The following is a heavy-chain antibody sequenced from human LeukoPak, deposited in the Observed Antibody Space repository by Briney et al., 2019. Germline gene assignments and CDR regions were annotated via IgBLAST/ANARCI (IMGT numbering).Heavy chain of an antibody. CDR3: ARDEGYS. CDR1: GFTFDDYA. CDR2: IDSGGSK. J-gene: IGHJ4*02. D-gene: IGHD2-15*01. Sequence: PGRSLRLSCAASGFTFDDYAMHWVRQAPGKGLEWVSVIDSGGSKHYADSVEGRFTISRDNSKNTLYLQMNSLRAEDTAVYYCARDEGYSWGQGTLVTVSS. V-gene: IGHV3-53*01.